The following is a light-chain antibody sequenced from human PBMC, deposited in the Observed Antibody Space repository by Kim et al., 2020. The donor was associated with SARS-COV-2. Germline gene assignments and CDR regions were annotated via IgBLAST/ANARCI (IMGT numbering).Light chain of an antibody. CDR3: SSYTSTSTLV. CDR2: EVS. Sequence: GQSITSSCTGTSSDVGDYNYVSWYQQHPGKAPKLMIYEVSKRPSGASYRFSGSKSGNTASLTISGLQAEDEGDYYCSSYTSTSTLVFGGGTQLTVL. CDR1: SSDVGDYNY. V-gene: IGLV2-14*03. J-gene: IGLJ2*01.